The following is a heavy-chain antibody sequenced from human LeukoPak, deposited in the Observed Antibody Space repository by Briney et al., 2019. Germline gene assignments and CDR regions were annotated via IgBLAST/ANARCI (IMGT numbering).Heavy chain of an antibody. CDR2: IYYSGST. D-gene: IGHD3-3*01. CDR1: GGSISSGDYY. V-gene: IGHV4-30-4*08. J-gene: IGHJ4*02. CDR3: ARGGVYYDFWSGYYTGYFDY. Sequence: PSETLSLTCTVSGGSISSGDYYWSWIRQPPGKGLEWIGYIYYSGSTYYNPSLKSRVTISVDTSKNQFSLKLSSMTAADTAVYYCARGGVYYDFWSGYYTGYFDYWGQGTLVTVSS.